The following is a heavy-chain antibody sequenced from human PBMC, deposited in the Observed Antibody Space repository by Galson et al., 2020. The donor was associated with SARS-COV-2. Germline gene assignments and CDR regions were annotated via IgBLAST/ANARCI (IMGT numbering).Heavy chain of an antibody. D-gene: IGHD3-10*01. CDR1: GGSISSGDYY. CDR2: IYYSGSA. Sequence: ETSETLSLTCTVSGGSISSGDYYWTWIRQPPGKGLEWLGYIYYSGSAYYNPSLKSRITISLDTSKNQFSLKLTSVTAADTAVYYCARVMYTSRGRGIDYWGQGTLVTVSS. J-gene: IGHJ4*02. V-gene: IGHV4-30-4*01. CDR3: ARVMYTSRGRGIDY.